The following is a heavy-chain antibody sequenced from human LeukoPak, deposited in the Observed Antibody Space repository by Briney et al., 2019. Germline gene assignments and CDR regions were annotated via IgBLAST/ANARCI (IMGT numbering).Heavy chain of an antibody. Sequence: PGGSLRLSCAASGFTFSDYYMSWIRQAPGKGLEWVSAISGSGGSTYYADSVKGRFTISRDNSKNTLYLQMNSLRAEDTAVYYCAKDQAYYDFWSGYYDTPPVAFDIWGQGTMVTVSS. CDR2: ISGSGGST. CDR1: GFTFSDYY. CDR3: AKDQAYYDFWSGYYDTPPVAFDI. V-gene: IGHV3-23*01. D-gene: IGHD3-3*01. J-gene: IGHJ3*02.